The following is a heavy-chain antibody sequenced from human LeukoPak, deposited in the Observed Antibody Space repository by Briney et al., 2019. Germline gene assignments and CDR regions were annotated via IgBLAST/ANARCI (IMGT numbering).Heavy chain of an antibody. CDR1: GGSISSYY. J-gene: IGHJ4*02. Sequence: PSETLSLTCTVSGGSISSYYWSWIRQPPGKGLEWIGYIYYSGSTNYNPSLKSRVTISVDTSKNQFSLKLSSVTAAATAVYYCARESAASELRYFDWLSRRHFDYWGQGTLVTVSS. CDR2: IYYSGST. V-gene: IGHV4-59*01. CDR3: ARESAASELRYFDWLSRRHFDY. D-gene: IGHD3-9*01.